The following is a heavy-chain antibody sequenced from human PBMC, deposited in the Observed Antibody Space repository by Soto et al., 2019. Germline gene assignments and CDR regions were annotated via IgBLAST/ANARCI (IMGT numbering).Heavy chain of an antibody. V-gene: IGHV3-11*05. Sequence: QVQLVESGGGSVKPGGSLRLSCAASGFTFSDNYMGWVRQVPGKGLEWVSYISSSSSYANYVDSVKGRFSISRDNAKNSLFLQMNSLRVEDTAVYYCAKLVADDYLWGSYRYFDYWGQGALVTVSS. J-gene: IGHJ4*02. D-gene: IGHD3-16*02. CDR3: AKLVADDYLWGSYRYFDY. CDR2: ISSSSSYA. CDR1: GFTFSDNY.